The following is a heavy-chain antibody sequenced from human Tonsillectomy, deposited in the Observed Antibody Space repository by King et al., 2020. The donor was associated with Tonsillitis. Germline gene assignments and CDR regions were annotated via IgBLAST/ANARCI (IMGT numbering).Heavy chain of an antibody. V-gene: IGHV3-23*04. CDR2: LSSSGVNT. CDR1: GFTFSNYG. Sequence: QLVQSGGGLVQPGGSLRLSCAASGFTFSNYGMSWVRQAPGKGLEWVSTITQAPPKGLEWVSSLSSSGVNTFYADSVKGRFTISRDSSKDTLYLEMNSLRAEDTAVYYCAKDFRRWAFDYWGQGTLVTVSP. D-gene: IGHD4-23*01. CDR3: AKDFRRWAFDY. J-gene: IGHJ4*02.